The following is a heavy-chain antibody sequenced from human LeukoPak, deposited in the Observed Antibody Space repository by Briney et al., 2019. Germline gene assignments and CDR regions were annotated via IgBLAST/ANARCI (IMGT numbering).Heavy chain of an antibody. CDR2: VSAYNGNT. V-gene: IGHV1-18*01. J-gene: IGHJ5*02. CDR3: ARDLPVAATRGLIWFDP. CDR1: GYTFTGYG. D-gene: IGHD2-15*01. Sequence: GASVKVSCKASGYTFTGYGISWVRQAPGQGLEWMGWVSAYNGNTNYAQKLQGRVTMTTDTSTSTAYMELRSLRSDDTAVYYCARDLPVAATRGLIWFDPWGQGTLVTVSS.